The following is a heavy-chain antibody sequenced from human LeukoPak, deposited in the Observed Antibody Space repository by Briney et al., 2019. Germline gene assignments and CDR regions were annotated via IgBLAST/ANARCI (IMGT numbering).Heavy chain of an antibody. CDR2: ISYDGGNK. J-gene: IGHJ4*02. CDR1: GFTFSSYG. V-gene: IGHV3-30*18. Sequence: PGGSLRLSCAASGFTFSSYGMHWVRQAPGKGLEWVAVISYDGGNKYYADSVKGRFTISRDNSKNTLYLQMNSLRAEDTAVYYCAKMGRSPFDYWGQGTLVTVSS. D-gene: IGHD3-10*01. CDR3: AKMGRSPFDY.